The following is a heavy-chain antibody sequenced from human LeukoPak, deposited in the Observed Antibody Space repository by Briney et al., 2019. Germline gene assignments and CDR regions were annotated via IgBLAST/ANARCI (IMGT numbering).Heavy chain of an antibody. CDR1: GGSISSYY. V-gene: IGHV4-59*01. CDR3: ARVSGGSSLDYFDY. D-gene: IGHD6-13*01. J-gene: IGHJ4*02. Sequence: SETPSLTCTVSGGSISSYYWSWIRQPPGKGLEWIGYIYYSGSTNYNPSLKSRVTISVDTSKNQFSLKLSSVTAADTAVYYCARVSGGSSLDYFDYWGQGTLVTVSS. CDR2: IYYSGST.